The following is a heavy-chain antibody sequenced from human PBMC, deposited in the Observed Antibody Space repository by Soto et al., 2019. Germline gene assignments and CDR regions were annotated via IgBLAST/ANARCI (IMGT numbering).Heavy chain of an antibody. CDR3: ARERPWGYYYDSSGYYGFDP. D-gene: IGHD3-22*01. J-gene: IGHJ5*02. CDR1: GFTFSSYG. CDR2: IWYDGSNK. V-gene: IGHV3-33*01. Sequence: ESGGGVVQPGRSLRLSCAASGFTFSSYGMHWVRQAPGKGLEWVAVIWYDGSNKYYADSVKGRFTISRDNSKNTLYLQMNSLRAEDTAVYYCARERPWGYYYDSSGYYGFDPWGQGTLVTVSS.